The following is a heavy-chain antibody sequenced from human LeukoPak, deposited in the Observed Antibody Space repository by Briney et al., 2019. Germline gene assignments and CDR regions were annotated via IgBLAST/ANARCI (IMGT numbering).Heavy chain of an antibody. J-gene: IGHJ4*02. D-gene: IGHD3-22*01. CDR3: ARIPYYYDSSGYFDY. CDR2: TYYSGST. V-gene: IGHV4-59*01. CDR1: GGSISSYY. Sequence: SETLSLTCTVSGGSISSYYWSWIRQPPGKGLEWIGYTYYSGSTNYNPSLKSRVNLSVDTSKNQSSLKLTSVTAADTAVYYCARIPYYYDSSGYFDYWGQGTLVTVSS.